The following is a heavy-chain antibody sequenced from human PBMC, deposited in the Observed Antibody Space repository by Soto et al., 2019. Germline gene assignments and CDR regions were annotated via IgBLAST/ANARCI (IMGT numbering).Heavy chain of an antibody. D-gene: IGHD4-17*01. CDR2: IFDSGST. CDR1: GGSISSSTYY. J-gene: IGHJ5*02. Sequence: QLQLQESGPGLMKPSETLSLTCTVSGGSISSSTYYWGWIRQPPGKGLEWIGSIFDSGSTSYNPSLKSRITISVDTSKNQFSLKLTSVTAADPAVYYCARGYGDYGGWFDPWGQGTLVTVSS. V-gene: IGHV4-39*01. CDR3: ARGYGDYGGWFDP.